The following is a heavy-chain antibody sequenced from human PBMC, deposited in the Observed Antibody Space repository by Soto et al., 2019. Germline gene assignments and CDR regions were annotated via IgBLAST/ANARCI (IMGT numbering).Heavy chain of an antibody. Sequence: QITLKESGPTLVKPTQTLTLTCTFSGFSVSTSGVGVGWIRQPPGKALEWLALIYWDDDKRYSPSLKSRLPITKDTSKNQVVLTMTNMDPVDTATYYCAYGDYVGNWFDPWGQGTLVTVSS. CDR1: GFSVSTSGVG. J-gene: IGHJ5*02. D-gene: IGHD4-17*01. V-gene: IGHV2-5*02. CDR3: AYGDYVGNWFDP. CDR2: IYWDDDK.